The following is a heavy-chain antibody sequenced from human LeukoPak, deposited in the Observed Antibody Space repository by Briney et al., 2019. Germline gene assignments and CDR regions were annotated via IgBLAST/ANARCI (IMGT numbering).Heavy chain of an antibody. J-gene: IGHJ6*04. CDR2: IRYDGTDK. V-gene: IGHV3-30*02. CDR3: VKDWRVLEPTLHV. CDR1: GFTFSSYG. Sequence: PGGSLRLSCAASGFTFSSYGLHWVRQAPGKGLEWVAFIRYDGTDKFYADSVKGRFTISRDNSKNTLYLQMNSLRTDDTAIYYCVKDWRVLEPTLHVWGEGTTVTVSS. D-gene: IGHD1-14*01.